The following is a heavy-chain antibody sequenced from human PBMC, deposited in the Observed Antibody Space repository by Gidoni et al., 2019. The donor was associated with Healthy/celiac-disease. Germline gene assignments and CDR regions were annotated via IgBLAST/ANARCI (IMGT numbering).Heavy chain of an antibody. CDR2: IITIFGTA. J-gene: IGHJ3*02. CDR1: GGTFSSYA. D-gene: IGHD5-12*01. V-gene: IGHV1-69*01. CDR3: ARGDTRYSGYDYSACDI. Sequence: QVQLVQSGAEVKKPGSSVTVSCKASGGTFSSYAISWVRQAPGPGLEWMGGIITIFGTANYAQKFQGRVTITADESTSTAYMELSSLRSEDTAVYYCARGDTRYSGYDYSACDIWGQGTMVTVSS.